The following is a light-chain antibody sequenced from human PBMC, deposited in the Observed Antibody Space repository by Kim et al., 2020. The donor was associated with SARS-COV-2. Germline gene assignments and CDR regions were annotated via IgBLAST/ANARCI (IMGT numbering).Light chain of an antibody. CDR3: QVWDSSSDLLV. Sequence: SYELTQPPSVSVAPGKTARITCGGNNIGSKSVHWYQQKPGQAPVLVIYYDSDRPSGIPERFSGSNSGNTATLTISRVEAGDEADYYCQVWDSSSDLLVFGGGNQLTVL. CDR1: NIGSKS. J-gene: IGLJ2*01. V-gene: IGLV3-21*04. CDR2: YDS.